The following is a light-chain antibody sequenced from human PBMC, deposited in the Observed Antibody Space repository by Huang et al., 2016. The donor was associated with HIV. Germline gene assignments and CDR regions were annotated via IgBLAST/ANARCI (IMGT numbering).Light chain of an antibody. CDR3: QQYYTYPYT. J-gene: IGKJ2*01. V-gene: IGKV1-16*01. Sequence: DIQMTQSPSSLSASVGDRVTITCRASQGIKNYVAWFQQKPGKAPKSLIHRVSYLHSGVPSRCSGRGSGIHFTLTSNSLQPEDFAFYYCQQYYTYPYTFGQATKLEIK. CDR1: QGIKNY. CDR2: RVS.